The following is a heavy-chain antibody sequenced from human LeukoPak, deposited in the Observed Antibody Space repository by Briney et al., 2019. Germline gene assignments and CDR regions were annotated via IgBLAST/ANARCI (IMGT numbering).Heavy chain of an antibody. CDR1: GVIFNMYT. CDR3: TRGNWFDP. CDR2: ISARNNYI. V-gene: IGHV3-21*06. Sequence: PGGSLRLSCTASGVIFNMYTMNWVRQAPGKGLEWVSSISARNNYIYYADSVKGRFTISRDNSENSLYLQMSSLRADDTAMYYCTRGNWFDPWGQGTLVTVSS. J-gene: IGHJ5*02.